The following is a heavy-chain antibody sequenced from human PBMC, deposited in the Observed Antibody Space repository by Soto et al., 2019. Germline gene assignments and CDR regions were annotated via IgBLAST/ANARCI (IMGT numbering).Heavy chain of an antibody. CDR3: AREIVVARGASYFDY. Sequence: GGSLRLSCAASGFTFSNYWMNWVRQAPGKGLEWVANINEDGSENYFVDSAKGRFTISRDNAKNSLYLQMSSLRAEDTAVYYCAREIVVARGASYFDYWGQGTMVTVSS. CDR1: GFTFSNYW. CDR2: INEDGSEN. J-gene: IGHJ4*03. V-gene: IGHV3-7*01. D-gene: IGHD2-2*01.